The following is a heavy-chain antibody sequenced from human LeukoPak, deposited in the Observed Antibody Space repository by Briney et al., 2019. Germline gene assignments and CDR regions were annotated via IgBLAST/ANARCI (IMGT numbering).Heavy chain of an antibody. Sequence: SETLSLTCTVSGGSISGYYWSWIRQPPGEGMEWIGYIYYSGSTNYNPSLKSRVTISVDTSKNQFSLKLSSVTAADTAVYCCARDWNDVGIDYWGQGTLVTVSS. CDR3: ARDWNDVGIDY. CDR1: GGSISGYY. D-gene: IGHD1-1*01. CDR2: IYYSGST. V-gene: IGHV4-59*01. J-gene: IGHJ4*02.